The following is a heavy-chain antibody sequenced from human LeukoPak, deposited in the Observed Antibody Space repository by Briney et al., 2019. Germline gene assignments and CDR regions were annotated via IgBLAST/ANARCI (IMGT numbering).Heavy chain of an antibody. V-gene: IGHV4-39*01. D-gene: IGHD5-12*01. J-gene: IGHJ3*02. CDR1: GGSISSSGYF. Sequence: SETLSLTCIVSGGSISSSGYFWDWIRQPPGKGLERIGNFYYTGSTYYNPSLKSRITISVDTSKNQFSLKLRSVTAADTAVYYCARHSRSGYGDYESAFDIWGQGTMVTVSS. CDR2: FYYTGST. CDR3: ARHSRSGYGDYESAFDI.